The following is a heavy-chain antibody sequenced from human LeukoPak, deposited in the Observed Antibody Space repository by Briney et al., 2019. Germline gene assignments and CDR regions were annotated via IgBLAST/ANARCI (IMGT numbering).Heavy chain of an antibody. CDR2: IYHSGST. D-gene: IGHD1-26*01. CDR1: GGSISSGGYY. J-gene: IGHJ4*02. V-gene: IGHV4-30-2*01. CDR3: ARVPSPGGSYYFDY. Sequence: PSETLSLTCTVSGGSISSGGYYWSWIRQPPGKGLEWIGYIYHSGSTYYNPSLKSRVTISVDRSKNQFSLKLSSVTAADTAVYYCARVPSPGGSYYFDYWGQGTLVTVSS.